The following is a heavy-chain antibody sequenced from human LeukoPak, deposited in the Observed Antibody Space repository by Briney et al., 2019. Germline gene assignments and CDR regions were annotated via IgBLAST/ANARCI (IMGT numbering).Heavy chain of an antibody. V-gene: IGHV1-2*02. Sequence: ASVKVSCKASGDTFSGYFIHWVRQAPGQGLEWMGWINPNSGGTNYAQKFQGRVTMTRDTSITTAYMELSRLSSDDTAVYYCARHPGKVTNDWYFDLWGRGTLVTVSS. CDR2: INPNSGGT. D-gene: IGHD4-23*01. CDR3: ARHPGKVTNDWYFDL. J-gene: IGHJ2*01. CDR1: GDTFSGYF.